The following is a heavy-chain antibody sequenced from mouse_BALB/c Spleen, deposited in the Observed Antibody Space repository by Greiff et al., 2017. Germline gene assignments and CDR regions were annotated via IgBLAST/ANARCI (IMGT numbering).Heavy chain of an antibody. CDR1: GYTFTSYT. V-gene: IGHV1-4*02. Sequence: QVQLQQSAAELARPGASVKMSCKASGYTFTSYTMHWVKQRPGQGLEWIGYINPSSGYTEYNQKFKDKTTLTADKSSSTAYMQLSSLTSEDSAVYYCARCPSITTVVAKGFAYWGQGTLVTVSA. CDR2: INPSSGYT. J-gene: IGHJ3*01. CDR3: ARCPSITTVVAKGFAY. D-gene: IGHD1-1*01.